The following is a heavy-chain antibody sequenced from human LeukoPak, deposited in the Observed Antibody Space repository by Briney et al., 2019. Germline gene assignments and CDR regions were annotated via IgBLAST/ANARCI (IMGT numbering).Heavy chain of an antibody. CDR1: GSSISSYY. CDR3: ARDWGPYSGLGMDV. V-gene: IGHV4-59*01. D-gene: IGHD6-13*01. J-gene: IGHJ6*02. CDR2: IYYNGYT. Sequence: SETLSLTCTVSGSSISSYYWSWIRQPPGNGLEWMGYIYYNGYTNYNPSLKSRVTISIDTSKNQFSLKLSSVTAADTAVYYCARDWGPYSGLGMDVWGQGTTVTVS.